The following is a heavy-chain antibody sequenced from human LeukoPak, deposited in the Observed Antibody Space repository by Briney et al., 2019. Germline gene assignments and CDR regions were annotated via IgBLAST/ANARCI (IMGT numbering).Heavy chain of an antibody. CDR2: IHTSWTT. Sequence: SETLSLTCTVSGDSMSSYYWNFIRQPAGKGLEWMGRIHTSWTTYYNPSLKSRITMSVDTSRNQFSLRLTSVTAADTAVYYCARGDYYDGGGRNWFDPWGQGTLVTVSS. D-gene: IGHD3-16*01. CDR1: GDSMSSYY. J-gene: IGHJ5*02. CDR3: ARGDYYDGGGRNWFDP. V-gene: IGHV4-4*07.